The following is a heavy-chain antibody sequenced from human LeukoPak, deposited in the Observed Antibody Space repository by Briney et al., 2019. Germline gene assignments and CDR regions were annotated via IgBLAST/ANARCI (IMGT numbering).Heavy chain of an antibody. D-gene: IGHD3-22*01. CDR1: GYTFTGYY. CDR3: ARDGYYDSSGVDY. Sequence: ASVKVSCKASGYTFTGYYMHWVRQAPGQGLEWMGWISPNSGGTNYAQKFQGRVTMTRDTSISTAYMELSRLRSDDTAVYYCARDGYYDSSGVDYWGQGTLVTVSS. CDR2: ISPNSGGT. J-gene: IGHJ4*02. V-gene: IGHV1-2*02.